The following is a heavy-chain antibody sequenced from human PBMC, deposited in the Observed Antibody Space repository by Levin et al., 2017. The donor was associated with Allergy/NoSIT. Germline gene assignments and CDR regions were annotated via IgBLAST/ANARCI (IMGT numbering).Heavy chain of an antibody. CDR1: GFTFSNAW. J-gene: IGHJ6*02. CDR2: IKSKTDRGTT. V-gene: IGHV3-15*01. Sequence: GGSLRLSCATSGFTFSNAWMNWVRQAPGKGLEWVGRIKSKTDRGTTDYAAPVKGRFTISRDDSKNTMYLQMNSLKTEDTAVYYCTTQKGGFSGYLYYYYGMDVWGQGTTVTVSS. D-gene: IGHD5-12*01. CDR3: TTQKGGFSGYLYYYYGMDV.